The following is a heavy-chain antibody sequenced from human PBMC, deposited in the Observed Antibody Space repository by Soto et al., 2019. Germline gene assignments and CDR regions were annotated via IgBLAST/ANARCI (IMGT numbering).Heavy chain of an antibody. CDR1: GGSFSGYY. V-gene: IGHV4-34*01. CDR3: ARGRAIVFTYYYDSSGYYLDY. CDR2: INHSGST. D-gene: IGHD3-22*01. Sequence: SETLSLTCAGYGGSFSGYYWSWIRQPPGKGLEWIGEINHSGSTNYNPSLKIRVTISVDTSKNQFSLKLSSVTAADTAVYYCARGRAIVFTYYYDSSGYYLDYWGQGTLVTVSS. J-gene: IGHJ4*02.